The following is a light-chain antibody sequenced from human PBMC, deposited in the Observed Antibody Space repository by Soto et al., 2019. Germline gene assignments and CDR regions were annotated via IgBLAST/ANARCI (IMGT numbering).Light chain of an antibody. CDR2: WAS. J-gene: IGKJ1*01. CDR3: QHYYSNPPT. Sequence: DIVMTQSPDSLAASLGERATINCKSSQNLLYSPNNKNYLAWYQQKPGQPPKLIIYWASTREFGVPDRFSGSGSGTDFTLTINNLQAEDVAVYDCQHYYSNPPTFGQGTKVEIK. V-gene: IGKV4-1*01. CDR1: QNLLYSPNNKNY.